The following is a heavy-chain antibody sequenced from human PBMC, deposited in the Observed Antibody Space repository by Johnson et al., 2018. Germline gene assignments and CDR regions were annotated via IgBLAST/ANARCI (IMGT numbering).Heavy chain of an antibody. V-gene: IGHV3-23*04. CDR2: IFGSGDRT. J-gene: IGHJ3*02. CDR3: SKDPNGDYVGAFDT. CDR1: GFSFGIYA. Sequence: VQLVQSGGDLVQPGGSLRLSCAASGFSFGIYAMNWVRQAPGKGLEWVSSIFGSGDRTKYADSVRGRFTISRDNSRNTRYLQMNSLRAEDTALYYCSKDPNGDYVGAFDTWGQGTMVTVSS. D-gene: IGHD4-17*01.